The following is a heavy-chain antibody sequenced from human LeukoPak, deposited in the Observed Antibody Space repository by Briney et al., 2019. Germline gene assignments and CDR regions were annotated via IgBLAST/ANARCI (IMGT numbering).Heavy chain of an antibody. J-gene: IGHJ4*02. CDR3: ARGPYSSGSSADY. V-gene: IGHV3-7*04. CDR1: GFTFSSYW. D-gene: IGHD6-19*01. CDR2: IKEDGSEK. Sequence: PGGSLRLSCAASGFTFSSYWMSWVRQAPGKGLEWVANIKEDGSEKNYVDSVKGRFTISRDNAKNSLYLQMNSLRAEDTAVYYCARGPYSSGSSADYWGQGTLVTVSS.